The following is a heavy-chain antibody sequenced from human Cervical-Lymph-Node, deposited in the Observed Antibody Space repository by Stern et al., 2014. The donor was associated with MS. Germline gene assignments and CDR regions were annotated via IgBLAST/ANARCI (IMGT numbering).Heavy chain of an antibody. CDR3: ASRPMGGGVLTFDF. V-gene: IGHV5-51*01. J-gene: IGHJ4*02. Sequence: EVQLVESGAEVKKPGESLKISCKTSGFTFSAYWIGWVRQMPGKGLECMGIIFPGDSDTRYSPSFEGQVTISLDKSTTTASLQWSSLKPSDSAVYYCASRPMGGGVLTFDFGGQGPQVTVPS. D-gene: IGHD3-16*01. CDR2: IFPGDSDT. CDR1: GFTFSAYW.